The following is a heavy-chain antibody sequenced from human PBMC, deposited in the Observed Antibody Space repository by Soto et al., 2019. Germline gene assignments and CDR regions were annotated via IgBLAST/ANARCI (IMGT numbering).Heavy chain of an antibody. CDR3: ARGIHLEWLLPSLNWFDP. CDR1: GGSISSYY. V-gene: IGHV4-59*01. Sequence: SETLSLTCTVSGGSISSYYWSWIRQPPGKGLEWIGYIYYSGSTNYNPSLKSRATISVDTSKNQFSLKLSSVTAADTAVYYCARGIHLEWLLPSLNWFDPWGQGTLVTVSS. D-gene: IGHD3-3*01. CDR2: IYYSGST. J-gene: IGHJ5*02.